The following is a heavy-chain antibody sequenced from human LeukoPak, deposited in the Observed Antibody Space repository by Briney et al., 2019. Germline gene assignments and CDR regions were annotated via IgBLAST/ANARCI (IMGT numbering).Heavy chain of an antibody. J-gene: IGHJ4*02. CDR1: GFTFSSYA. Sequence: PGRSLRLSCAASGFTFSSYAIIWVRQAPGKGLDWVSFISGTGGFTSYADSVKGRFTISRDNSKNTLSLQMNSLRAEDTAVYYCARYGSGSYIDNWGQGTLVTVSS. CDR3: ARYGSGSYIDN. CDR2: ISGTGGFT. D-gene: IGHD3-10*01. V-gene: IGHV3-23*01.